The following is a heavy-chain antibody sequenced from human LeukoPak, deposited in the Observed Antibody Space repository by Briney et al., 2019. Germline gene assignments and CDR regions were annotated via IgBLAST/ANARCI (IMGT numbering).Heavy chain of an antibody. CDR1: GFTFSSYS. J-gene: IGHJ2*01. V-gene: IGHV3-21*01. CDR3: ARDLEPHYYFDL. Sequence: PGRSLRLSCAASGFTFSSYSMNWVRQAPGKGLEWVSSIITSSSYIYYADSVKGRFTISRDNAKNSLYLQMNSLRAEDTAVYYCARDLEPHYYFDLWGRGTLVTVSS. D-gene: IGHD1-1*01. CDR2: IITSSSYI.